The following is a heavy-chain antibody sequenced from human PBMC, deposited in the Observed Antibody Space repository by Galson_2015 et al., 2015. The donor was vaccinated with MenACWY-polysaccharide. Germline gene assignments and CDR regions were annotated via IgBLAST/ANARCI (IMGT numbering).Heavy chain of an antibody. Sequence: SLRLGGAGAGGWVGCSGWDGVGRGPGTGVECVAVIQCGGRILGYADSVKGRFTISRDNSKNTALLEMNTLGVEDTAVYYCAKEGSRIVFHAFGIWGQGTMVTVSS. CDR2: IQCGGRIL. CDR1: GGWVGCSG. J-gene: IGHJ3*02. CDR3: AKEGSRIVFHAFGI. D-gene: IGHD2-2*01. V-gene: IGHV3-33*06.